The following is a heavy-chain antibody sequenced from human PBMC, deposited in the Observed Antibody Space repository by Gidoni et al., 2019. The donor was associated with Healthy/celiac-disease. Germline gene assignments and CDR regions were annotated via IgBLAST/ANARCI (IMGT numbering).Heavy chain of an antibody. CDR2: ISGSGGST. CDR1: GFTFSSDA. J-gene: IGHJ4*02. D-gene: IGHD3-22*01. CDR3: AKETPGNYYDSSGYDY. V-gene: IGHV3-23*01. Sequence: EVQLLESGGGLVQPGGSLRLSCAASGFTFSSDAMSWVRQAPGKGLEWVSAISGSGGSTYYADSVKVRFTISRDNSKNTLYLQMNSLRAEDTAVYYCAKETPGNYYDSSGYDYWGQGTLVTVSS.